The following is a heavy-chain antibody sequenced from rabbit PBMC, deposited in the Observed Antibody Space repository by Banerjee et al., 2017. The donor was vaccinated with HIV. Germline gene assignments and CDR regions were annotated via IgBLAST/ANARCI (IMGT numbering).Heavy chain of an antibody. CDR1: GFSFSNKYV. CDR3: ARDLGGTSDL. CDR2: INAADDSKI. V-gene: IGHV1S45*01. Sequence: QEQLVESGGGLVQPEGSLTLTCTASGFSFSNKYVMCWVRQAPGKGLEWIACINAADDSKICYASWAKGRFTISKTSSTTVTLQMTSLTAADTATYFCARDLGGTSDLWGPGTLVTVS. J-gene: IGHJ4*01. D-gene: IGHD8-1*01.